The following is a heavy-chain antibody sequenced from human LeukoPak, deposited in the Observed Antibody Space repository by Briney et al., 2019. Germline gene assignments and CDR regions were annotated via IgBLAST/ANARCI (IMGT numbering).Heavy chain of an antibody. V-gene: IGHV3-21*01. CDR2: ISSSSSYI. J-gene: IGHJ6*03. Sequence: PGGSLRLSCAASGFTFSGYSMSWVRQGPGKGLEWVSPISSSSSYIYYADPARGRFPISRDRAKNSLYLQMNSLRADDTAVYYCARVSGYDSYYYYYMDVWGKGTTVTVS. D-gene: IGHD5-12*01. CDR3: ARVSGYDSYYYYYMDV. CDR1: GFTFSGYS.